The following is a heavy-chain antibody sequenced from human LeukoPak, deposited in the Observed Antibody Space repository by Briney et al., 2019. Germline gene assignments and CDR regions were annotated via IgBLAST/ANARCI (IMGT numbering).Heavy chain of an antibody. D-gene: IGHD3-3*01. CDR2: IYYSGST. J-gene: IGHJ4*02. Sequence: SETLSLTCTVSGGSISTTTYYWGWIRQPPGKGLEWIGSIYYSGSTYYNPSLKSRVTISVDTSKNQFSLKLNSVTAADTAVYYCARGRRSPYYDFWSGYYTWAFDYWGQGTLVTVSS. CDR3: ARGRRSPYYDFWSGYYTWAFDY. CDR1: GGSISTTTYY. V-gene: IGHV4-39*07.